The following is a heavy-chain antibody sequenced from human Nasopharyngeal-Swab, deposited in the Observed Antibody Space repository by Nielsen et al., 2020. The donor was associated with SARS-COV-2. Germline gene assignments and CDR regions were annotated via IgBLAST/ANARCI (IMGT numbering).Heavy chain of an antibody. V-gene: IGHV3-23*01. CDR3: AKNIGSGGVYDA. Sequence: GESLKISCAASGFTFSTYAMTWVRQVPGKGLEWVSGISGRGGSSFYSDSVKGRFTISRDNAKNTLYLQMNSLRAEDTAVYYCAKNIGSGGVYDAWGQGTLVTVSS. CDR2: ISGRGGSS. J-gene: IGHJ5*02. CDR1: GFTFSTYA. D-gene: IGHD2-8*02.